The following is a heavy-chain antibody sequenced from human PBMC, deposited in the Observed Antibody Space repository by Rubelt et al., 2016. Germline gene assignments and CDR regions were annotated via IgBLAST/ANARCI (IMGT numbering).Heavy chain of an antibody. D-gene: IGHD2-15*01. Sequence: QVQLVQSGAEVKKPGASVKVSCKASGYTFTSYAMHWVRQAPGQRLEWVGWINAGNGNTKYSQKFQGRGAITRDTSASTAYMELGSLASQDAAVYYCARGDIVVVVAASNPLDYWGQGTLVTVSS. J-gene: IGHJ4*02. CDR2: INAGNGNT. CDR3: ARGDIVVVVAASNPLDY. CDR1: GYTFTSYA. V-gene: IGHV1-3*01.